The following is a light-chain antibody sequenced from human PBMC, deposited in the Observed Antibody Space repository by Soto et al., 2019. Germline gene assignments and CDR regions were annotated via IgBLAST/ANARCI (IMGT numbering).Light chain of an antibody. Sequence: QSALTQPPSASGSPGQSVTISCTGTSRDGGAYNYLSWYQQHPGKAPKLMIYEVSKRTSGVPDRFSASKSGNTASLTVSGLQDEDEAAYYCSSYAGTNNYVFGTGTKLTVL. CDR2: EVS. CDR3: SSYAGTNNYV. J-gene: IGLJ1*01. CDR1: SRDGGAYNY. V-gene: IGLV2-8*01.